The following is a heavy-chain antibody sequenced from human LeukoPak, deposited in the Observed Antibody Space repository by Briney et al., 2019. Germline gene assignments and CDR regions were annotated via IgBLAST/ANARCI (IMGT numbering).Heavy chain of an antibody. J-gene: IGHJ3*02. CDR2: IYYSGST. Sequence: SETLSLTCTVSGGSISSYYWSWIRQPPGKGLEWIGYIYYSGSTNYNPSLKSRVTISVDTSKNQFSLKLSSVTAADTAVYYCARGGYYDSSMGAFDIWGQGTMVTVSS. CDR3: ARGGYYDSSMGAFDI. CDR1: GGSISSYY. D-gene: IGHD3-22*01. V-gene: IGHV4-59*01.